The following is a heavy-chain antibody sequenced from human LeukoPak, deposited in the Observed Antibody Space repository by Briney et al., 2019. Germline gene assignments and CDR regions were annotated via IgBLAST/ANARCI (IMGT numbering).Heavy chain of an antibody. J-gene: IGHJ4*02. CDR3: GGGVDY. Sequence: PGGSLRLSRAASGFPFSNYWMHWVRQAPGKGLVWVSRINGDGSRTNYADSVKGRFTISRDNAKNTVYLQMNSLRAEDTAVYYCGGGVDYWGQGTLVTVSS. V-gene: IGHV3-74*01. CDR1: GFPFSNYW. CDR2: INGDGSRT.